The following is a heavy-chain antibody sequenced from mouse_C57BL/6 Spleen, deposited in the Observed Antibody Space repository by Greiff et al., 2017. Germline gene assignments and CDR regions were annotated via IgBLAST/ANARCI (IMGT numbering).Heavy chain of an antibody. D-gene: IGHD1-1*01. Sequence: VQLQQPGAELVKPGASVKLSCKASGYTFTSYWMQWVKQRPGQGLEWIGEIDPSDSYTNYNQKFKGKATLTVDTSSCTAYMQLSSLTSEDSAVYYCARPANYYGSSLAWFAYWGQGTLVTVSA. CDR3: ARPANYYGSSLAWFAY. CDR1: GYTFTSYW. CDR2: IDPSDSYT. V-gene: IGHV1-50*01. J-gene: IGHJ3*01.